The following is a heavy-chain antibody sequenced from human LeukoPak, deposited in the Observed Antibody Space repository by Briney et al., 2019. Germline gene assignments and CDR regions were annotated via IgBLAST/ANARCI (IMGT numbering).Heavy chain of an antibody. Sequence: ASVQVSCKASGYTFSGYYMHWLRQAPGQGLEWMGWINPNSGVSNYAQKFQGRVTVTRDTSISTAYMELSRLRSDDTAVYYCARSITLFGVVKGPYFDYWGQGALVTVSS. D-gene: IGHD3-3*01. J-gene: IGHJ4*02. CDR1: GYTFSGYY. CDR2: INPNSGVS. V-gene: IGHV1-2*02. CDR3: ARSITLFGVVKGPYFDY.